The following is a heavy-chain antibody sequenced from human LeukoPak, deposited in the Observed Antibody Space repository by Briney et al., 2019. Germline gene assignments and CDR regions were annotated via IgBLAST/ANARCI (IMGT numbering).Heavy chain of an antibody. CDR3: ARDPHGGRTSPRFDY. Sequence: ASVKVSCKASGYTFTSYGISWVRQAPGQGLEWMGWISAYNGNTNYAQKLQGRVTMTTDTSTSTAYMELRSLRSDDTAVYYCARDPHGGRTSPRFDYWGQGTLVTVSS. CDR2: ISAYNGNT. V-gene: IGHV1-18*01. CDR1: GYTFTSYG. D-gene: IGHD2-2*01. J-gene: IGHJ4*02.